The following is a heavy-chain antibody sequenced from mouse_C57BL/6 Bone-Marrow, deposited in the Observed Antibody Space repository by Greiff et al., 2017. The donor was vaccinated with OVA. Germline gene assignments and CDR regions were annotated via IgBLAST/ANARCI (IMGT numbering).Heavy chain of an antibody. CDR2: ISSGGSYT. CDR1: GFTFSSYG. D-gene: IGHD1-1*01. J-gene: IGHJ1*03. Sequence: EVKLVESGGDLVKPGGSLKLSCAASGFTFSSYGMSWVRQTPDKRLEWVATISSGGSYTYYPDSVKGRFTISRDNAKNTLYLQMSSLKSEDTAMYYWARHEGYYYGSSYDWYFDVWGTGTTVTVSS. CDR3: ARHEGYYYGSSYDWYFDV. V-gene: IGHV5-6*01.